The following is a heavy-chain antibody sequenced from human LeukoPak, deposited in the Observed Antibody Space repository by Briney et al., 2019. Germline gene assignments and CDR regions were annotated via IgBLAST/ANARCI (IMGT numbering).Heavy chain of an antibody. CDR1: GGSISSGGYS. CDR2: NYHSGST. J-gene: IGHJ5*02. Sequence: ASETLSLTCAVSGGSISSGGYSWSWIRQPPGKGLEWIGYNYHSGSTNYNPSLKSRVTISVDTSKNQFSLKLSSVTAADTAVYYCARGTEITIFGVVTVGWFDPWGQGTLVTVSS. V-gene: IGHV4-30-2*01. CDR3: ARGTEITIFGVVTVGWFDP. D-gene: IGHD3-3*01.